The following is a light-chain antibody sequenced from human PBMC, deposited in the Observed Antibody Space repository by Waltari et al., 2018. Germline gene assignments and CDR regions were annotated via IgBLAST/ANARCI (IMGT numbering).Light chain of an antibody. CDR2: GED. CDR3: QQYDVWPRT. V-gene: IGKV3D-15*01. CDR1: QSIGSD. Sequence: IELTQSQATLSVSPGERATLSCRASQSIGSDLAWYQQKPGQGPRLLFYGEDTRETCIAAVVRGLGAWHQLTLPITCRQCEDFADYYCQQYDVWPRTFGGGTKVNIK. J-gene: IGKJ4*01.